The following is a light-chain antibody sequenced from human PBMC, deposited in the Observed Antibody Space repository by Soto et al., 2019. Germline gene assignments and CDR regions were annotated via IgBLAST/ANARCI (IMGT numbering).Light chain of an antibody. CDR2: VAS. J-gene: IGKJ4*01. V-gene: IGKV1-9*01. Sequence: IQATQSPSSLSASVGDRVTISCRASQDISSYLAWYQQTPGKAPKLLIYVASTLRRGVPSRFSGSGSGTDFTLTIISLQPEDFSTYYWQQFHSYPITFCVATKVQIK. CDR3: QQFHSYPIT. CDR1: QDISSY.